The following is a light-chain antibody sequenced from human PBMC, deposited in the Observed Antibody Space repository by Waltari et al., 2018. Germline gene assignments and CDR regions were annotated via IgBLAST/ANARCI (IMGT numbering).Light chain of an antibody. CDR3: QQYYSSPWT. Sequence: IQMTQSTSTLSASVGDRVNTTCRASQRISTWLAWYQLKPGKAPKLLIYKASDLESGVPSRFGGSGSGTEFTLTISSLQPDDFATYHCQQYYSSPWTFGRGTKVEI. CDR1: QRISTW. CDR2: KAS. J-gene: IGKJ1*01. V-gene: IGKV1-5*03.